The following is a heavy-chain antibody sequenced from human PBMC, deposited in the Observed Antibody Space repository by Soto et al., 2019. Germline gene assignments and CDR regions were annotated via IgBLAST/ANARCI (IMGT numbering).Heavy chain of an antibody. CDR2: ISGGGSNT. J-gene: IGHJ4*02. D-gene: IGHD4-4*01. CDR1: GFPFSSYV. Sequence: GGSLRLSCAASGFPFSSYVMSWVRQAPGKGLEWVSGISGGGSNTFYADSVKGRFTISRDNSKNTLLLKMNSLGAEDTAVYYFGHDRNKYSTSLLGRYVDYLGQVVGVTVS. CDR3: GHDRNKYSTSLLGRYVDY. V-gene: IGHV3-23*01.